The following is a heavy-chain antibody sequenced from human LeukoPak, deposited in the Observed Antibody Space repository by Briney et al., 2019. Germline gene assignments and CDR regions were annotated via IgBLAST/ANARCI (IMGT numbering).Heavy chain of an antibody. V-gene: IGHV1-24*01. D-gene: IGHD1-26*01. Sequence: ASVKVSCKVSGYTLTELSMHWVRQAPGKGLEWMGGFDPEDGETIYAQKFQGRVTMTEDTSTDTAYMELSSLRSEDTAVYYCATGGIVGAMSYYFDYWGQGTLVTVSS. CDR2: FDPEDGET. CDR1: GYTLTELS. CDR3: ATGGIVGAMSYYFDY. J-gene: IGHJ4*02.